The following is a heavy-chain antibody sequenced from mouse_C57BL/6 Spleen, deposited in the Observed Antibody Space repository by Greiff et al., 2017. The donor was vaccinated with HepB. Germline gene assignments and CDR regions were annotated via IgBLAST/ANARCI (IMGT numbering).Heavy chain of an antibody. D-gene: IGHD2-3*01. J-gene: IGHJ2*01. Sequence: VQLQQSGAELVRPGASVKLSCTASGFNIKDDYMHWVKQRPEQGLEWIGWIDPENGDTEYASKFQGKATITADTSSNTAYLQLSSLTSEDTAVYYFTTGGLLRDYWGQGTTLTVSS. CDR3: TTGGLLRDY. CDR2: IDPENGDT. V-gene: IGHV14-4*01. CDR1: GFNIKDDY.